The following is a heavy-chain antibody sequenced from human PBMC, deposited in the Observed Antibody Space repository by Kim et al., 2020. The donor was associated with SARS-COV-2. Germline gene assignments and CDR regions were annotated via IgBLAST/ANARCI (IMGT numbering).Heavy chain of an antibody. J-gene: IGHJ6*03. CDR1: GFTFSDYY. V-gene: IGHV3-11*01. D-gene: IGHD1-1*01. CDR2: ISCSGSTI. CDR3: ARDPGQGRNDYYYYYYMDV. Sequence: GGSLRLSCAASGFTFSDYYMSWIRQAPGKGLEWVSYISCSGSTIYYADSVKGRFTISRDNAKNSLYLQMNSLRAEDTAVYYCARDPGQGRNDYYYYYYMDVWGKGTTVTVSS.